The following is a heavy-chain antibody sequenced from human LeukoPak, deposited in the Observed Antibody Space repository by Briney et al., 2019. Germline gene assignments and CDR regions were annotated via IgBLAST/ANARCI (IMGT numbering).Heavy chain of an antibody. V-gene: IGHV3-23*01. CDR1: GFTFNSYA. CDR3: AIRSGRNYYGVDV. D-gene: IGHD1-26*01. Sequence: GGSLRLSCAASGFTFNSYAMTWVRQAPGKGLEWVSHVSGSGGITYYADSVKGRFTIFRDNSKNTLYLQMNSLRADDTAVYYCAIRSGRNYYGVDVWGQGTTVTVS. J-gene: IGHJ6*02. CDR2: VSGSGGIT.